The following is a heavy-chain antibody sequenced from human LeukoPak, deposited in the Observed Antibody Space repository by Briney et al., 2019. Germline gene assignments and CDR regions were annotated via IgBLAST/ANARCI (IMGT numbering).Heavy chain of an antibody. CDR2: ISSSGSYI. CDR1: RFTFSSYS. D-gene: IGHD2-15*01. V-gene: IGHV3-21*04. J-gene: IGHJ4*02. Sequence: GGSLRLSCAASRFTFSSYSMNWVRQAPGKGLEWVSSISSSGSYIYYADSVKGRFTISRDNSKNTLYLQMNSLRAEDTAVYYCAKVLPVGYGPFDYWGQGTLVTVSS. CDR3: AKVLPVGYGPFDY.